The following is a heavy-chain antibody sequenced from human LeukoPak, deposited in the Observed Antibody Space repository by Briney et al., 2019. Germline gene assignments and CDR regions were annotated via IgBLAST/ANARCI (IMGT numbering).Heavy chain of an antibody. CDR3: ARVSRDGGY. CDR2: IYYSGGT. Sequence: PSETLSLTCTVSGGSISSYYWSWIRQPPGKGLEWIGYIYYSGGTNYNPSLKSRVTISVDTSKNQFSLKLSSVTAADTAVYYCARVSRDGGYWGQGTLVTVSS. V-gene: IGHV4-59*01. D-gene: IGHD3-16*01. J-gene: IGHJ4*02. CDR1: GGSISSYY.